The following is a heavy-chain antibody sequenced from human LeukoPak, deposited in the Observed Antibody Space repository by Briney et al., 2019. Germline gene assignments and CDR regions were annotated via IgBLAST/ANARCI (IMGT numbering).Heavy chain of an antibody. D-gene: IGHD2-15*01. CDR1: GFTFSSYA. J-gene: IGHJ2*01. V-gene: IGHV3-30*04. CDR2: ISYDGSNK. CDR3: AKVGIGYCSGGSCREYWYFDL. Sequence: PGRSLRLSCAASGFTFSSYAMHWVRQAPGKGLEWVAVISYDGSNKYYADSVKGRFTISRDNSKNTLYLQMNSLRAEDTAVYYCAKVGIGYCSGGSCREYWYFDLWGRGTLVTVSS.